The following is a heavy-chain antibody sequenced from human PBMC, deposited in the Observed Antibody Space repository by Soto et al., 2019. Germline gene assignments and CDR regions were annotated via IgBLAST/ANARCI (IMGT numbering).Heavy chain of an antibody. V-gene: IGHV4-61*01. Sequence: SETLSLTCTVSGGSVSSGSYYWSWIRQPPGKGLEWIGYIYYSGSTNYNPSLKSRVTISVDTSKNQFSLKLSSVTAADTAVYYCARWGIAAAGTAIDYWGQGTLVTVSS. CDR3: ARWGIAAAGTAIDY. CDR1: GGSVSSGSYY. D-gene: IGHD6-13*01. CDR2: IYYSGST. J-gene: IGHJ4*02.